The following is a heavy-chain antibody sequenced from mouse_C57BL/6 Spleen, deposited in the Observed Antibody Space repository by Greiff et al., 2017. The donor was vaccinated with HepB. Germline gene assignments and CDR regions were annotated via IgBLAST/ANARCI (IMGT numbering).Heavy chain of an antibody. CDR3: ARRGSGYVGVYYYAMDY. Sequence: QVQLQQPGTELVKPGASVKLSCKASGYTFTSYWMHWVKQRPGQGLEWIGNINPSNGGTNYNEKFKSKATLTVDKSSSTAYMQLSSLTSEDSAVYYCARRGSGYVGVYYYAMDYWGQGTSVTVSS. D-gene: IGHD3-2*02. V-gene: IGHV1-53*01. CDR2: INPSNGGT. CDR1: GYTFTSYW. J-gene: IGHJ4*01.